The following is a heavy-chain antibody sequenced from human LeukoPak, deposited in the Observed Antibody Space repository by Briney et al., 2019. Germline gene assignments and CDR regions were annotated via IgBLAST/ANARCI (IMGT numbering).Heavy chain of an antibody. J-gene: IGHJ4*02. Sequence: SETLPLTCTVSGGSISSYYWSWIRQPPGKGLEWIGYIYYSGSTNYNPSLKSRVTISVDTSKNQFSPKLSSVTAADTAVYYCARADPTGLFDYWGQGTLVTVSS. CDR1: GGSISSYY. CDR3: ARADPTGLFDY. V-gene: IGHV4-59*01. CDR2: IYYSGST. D-gene: IGHD3/OR15-3a*01.